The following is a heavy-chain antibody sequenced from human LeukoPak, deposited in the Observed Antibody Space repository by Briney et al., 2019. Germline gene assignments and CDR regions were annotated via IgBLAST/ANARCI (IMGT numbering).Heavy chain of an antibody. D-gene: IGHD6-19*01. CDR1: GLTFGDYL. CDR3: SRGSGWLSVY. CDR2: ISGGTT. V-gene: IGHV3-49*03. Sequence: GGSLGLSCTASGLTFGDYLMSWFRQAPGKGLEWIGFISGGTTEYAASVKGRFTISRDDSTSIAYLQMNSLTTEDTAVYYCSRGSGWLSVYWGQGTLVTVSS. J-gene: IGHJ4*02.